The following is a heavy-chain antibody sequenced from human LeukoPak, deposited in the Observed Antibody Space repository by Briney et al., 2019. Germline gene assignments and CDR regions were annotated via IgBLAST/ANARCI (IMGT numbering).Heavy chain of an antibody. Sequence: GESLKISCNGSGYRFTNYWIGWVRQMPGKGLEWMGIIYPGDSDTRYSPSFQGQVTISADKSISTAYLQWSSLKASDTAMYYCARHYCSSTSCPFDYWGQGTLVTVSS. D-gene: IGHD2-2*01. J-gene: IGHJ4*02. CDR2: IYPGDSDT. V-gene: IGHV5-51*01. CDR1: GYRFTNYW. CDR3: ARHYCSSTSCPFDY.